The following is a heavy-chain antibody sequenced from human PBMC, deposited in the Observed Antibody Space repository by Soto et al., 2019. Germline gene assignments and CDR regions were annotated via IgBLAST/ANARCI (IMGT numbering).Heavy chain of an antibody. D-gene: IGHD5-12*01. CDR2: IIPMLNKV. Sequence: QVQLVQSGAEVKRPGSAVKVSCRASGATFSRQGYAWVRQAPGQGLEWMGGIIPMLNKVQYAEKLQGRVTMTAEESTTTVYMELTSLTSEETAVYYCASDKGGTRGYSGYDAFDYWGQGTRVTVSS. CDR1: GATFSRQG. V-gene: IGHV1-69*01. J-gene: IGHJ4*02. CDR3: ASDKGGTRGYSGYDAFDY.